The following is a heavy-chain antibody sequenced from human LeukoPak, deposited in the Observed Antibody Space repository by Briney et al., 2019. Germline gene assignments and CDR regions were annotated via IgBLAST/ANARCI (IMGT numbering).Heavy chain of an antibody. D-gene: IGHD1-1*01. CDR3: AKDRALATYYYYSYMGV. V-gene: IGHV3-23*01. J-gene: IGHJ6*03. CDR1: GFTFSSYA. Sequence: PGGSLRLSCAASGFTFSSYAMSWVRQAPGKGLEWVSAISGSGGSTYYADSVKGRFTISRDNSKNTLYLQMNSLRAEDTAVYYCAKDRALATYYYYSYMGVWGKGTTVTVSS. CDR2: ISGSGGST.